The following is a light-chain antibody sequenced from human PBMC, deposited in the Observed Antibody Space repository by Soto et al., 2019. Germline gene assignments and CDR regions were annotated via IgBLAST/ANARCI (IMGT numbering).Light chain of an antibody. CDR2: GAX. CDR3: QQYGSTPQWT. V-gene: IGKV3-20*01. Sequence: EIVLTQSPGTLSLSPGERATLSCRASQSVSSSYLAWDQQKPGQAPRLLXXGAXSRTTGIPDRFSGSGSGTDFTLTISRLEPEDFAVYYCQQYGSTPQWTFGQGTKVDIK. J-gene: IGKJ1*01. CDR1: QSVSSSY.